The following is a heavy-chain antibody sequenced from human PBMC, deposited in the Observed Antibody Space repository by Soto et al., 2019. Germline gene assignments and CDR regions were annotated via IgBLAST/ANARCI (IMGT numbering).Heavy chain of an antibody. J-gene: IGHJ3*02. D-gene: IGHD6-13*01. CDR2: ISWNSGSI. CDR1: GFTFDDYA. V-gene: IGHV3-9*01. CDR3: AKVGGYSSSWYSGAFDI. Sequence: LRLSCAASGFTFDDYAMHWVRQAPGKGLEWVSGISWNSGSIGYADSVKGRFTISRDNAKNSLYLQMNSLRAEDTALYYCAKVGGYSSSWYSGAFDIWGQGTMVTVSS.